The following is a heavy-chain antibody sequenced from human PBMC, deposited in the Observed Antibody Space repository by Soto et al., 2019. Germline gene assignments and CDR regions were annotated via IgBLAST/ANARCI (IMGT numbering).Heavy chain of an antibody. V-gene: IGHV4-59*01. D-gene: IGHD3-22*01. Sequence: KASETLSLTCTVSGGSISSYYWSWIRQPPGKGLEWIGYIYYSGSTNYNPSLKSRVTISVDTSKNQFSLKLSSVTAADTAVYYCARSEGYLLPLSYWGQGTLVTVSS. CDR1: GGSISSYY. CDR2: IYYSGST. CDR3: ARSEGYLLPLSY. J-gene: IGHJ4*02.